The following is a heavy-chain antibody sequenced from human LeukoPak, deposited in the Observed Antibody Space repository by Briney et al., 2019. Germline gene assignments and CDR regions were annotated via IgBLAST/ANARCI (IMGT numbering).Heavy chain of an antibody. V-gene: IGHV4-34*01. J-gene: IGHJ6*02. D-gene: IGHD3-3*01. CDR1: GGSFSGYY. CDR2: INHSGST. CDR3: ARGPVLRFLHDYYYYGMDV. Sequence: SETLSLTCAVYGGSFSGYYWSWIRQPPGKGLEWIGEINHSGSTNYNPSLKGRVTISVDTSKNQFSLKLSSVTVADTAVYYCARGPVLRFLHDYYYYGMDVWGQGTTVTVSS.